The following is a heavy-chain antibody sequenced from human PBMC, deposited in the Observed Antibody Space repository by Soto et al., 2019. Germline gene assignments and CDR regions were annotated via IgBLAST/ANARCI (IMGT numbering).Heavy chain of an antibody. CDR2: IYYSGST. D-gene: IGHD6-13*01. J-gene: IGHJ5*02. V-gene: IGHV4-59*01. CDR3: ARESSSSWYSWFEP. CDR1: GGSISSYY. Sequence: SETLSLTCTVSGGSISSYYWSWIRQPPGKGLEWIGYIYYSGSTNYNPSLKSRVTISVDTSKNQFSLKLSSVTAADTAVYYCARESSSSWYSWFEPWGQGTLVTV.